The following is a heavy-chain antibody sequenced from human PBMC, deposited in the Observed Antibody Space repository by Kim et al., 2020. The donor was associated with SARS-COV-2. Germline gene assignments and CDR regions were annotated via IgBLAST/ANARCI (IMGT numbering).Heavy chain of an antibody. D-gene: IGHD3-16*01. V-gene: IGHV2-5*02. J-gene: IGHJ5*02. CDR3: ARFQDYYDYDDSIKNYFDP. Sequence: SGPTLVKPTQTLTLTCTFSGFSLTTSGVGVGWLRQPPGKALEWLALIYWEGTVRSTPSLESRVTVTKDTSKNQVVLTLANMDPVDTATYFCARFQDYYDYDDSIKNYFDPWGQGTLVTVSS. CDR1: GFSLTTSGVG. CDR2: IYWEGTV.